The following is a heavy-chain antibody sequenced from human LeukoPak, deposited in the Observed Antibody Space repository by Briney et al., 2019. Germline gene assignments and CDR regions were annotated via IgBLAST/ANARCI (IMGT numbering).Heavy chain of an antibody. CDR3: ARVSVGAPAFDY. CDR2: INEDGSEK. Sequence: GGSLRLSCSASGFSCSSYWMSWVRQAPGKGLEWVAHINEDGSEKYYVDSVKGRFFISRDNPAKSLSLQLNRLRDADTAVYYCARVSVGAPAFDYWGQGNLVTVSS. V-gene: IGHV3-7*01. CDR1: GFSCSSYW. D-gene: IGHD1-26*01. J-gene: IGHJ4*02.